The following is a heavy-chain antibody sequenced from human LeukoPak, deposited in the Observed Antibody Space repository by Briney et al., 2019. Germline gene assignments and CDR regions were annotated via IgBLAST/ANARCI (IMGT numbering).Heavy chain of an antibody. CDR1: GGTFSSYA. Sequence: SVKVSCKASGGTFSSYAISWVRQAPGQGLEWMGRIIPIFGTANYAQKFQGGVTITTDESTSTAYMELSSLRSEDTAVCYCARARGGGIYDILTDDYWGQGTLVTVSS. CDR2: IIPIFGTA. D-gene: IGHD3-9*01. CDR3: ARARGGGIYDILTDDY. J-gene: IGHJ4*02. V-gene: IGHV1-69*05.